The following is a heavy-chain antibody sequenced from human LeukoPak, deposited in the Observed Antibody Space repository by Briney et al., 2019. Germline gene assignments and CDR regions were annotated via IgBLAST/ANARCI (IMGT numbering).Heavy chain of an antibody. CDR3: ARDRYYYDSSGYYYIDY. CDR2: IRAYNGNT. D-gene: IGHD3-22*01. J-gene: IGHJ4*02. V-gene: IGHV1-18*01. CDR1: GYTFTSYG. Sequence: ASVKVSCKASGYTFTSYGISWVRQAPGQGLEWMGWIRAYNGNTNYAQKLQGRVTMTTDTSTSTAYMELRSLRSDDTAVYYCARDRYYYDSSGYYYIDYWGQGTLVTVSS.